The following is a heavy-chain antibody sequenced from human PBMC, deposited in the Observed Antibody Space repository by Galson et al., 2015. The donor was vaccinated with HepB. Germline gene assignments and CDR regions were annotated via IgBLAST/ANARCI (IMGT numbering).Heavy chain of an antibody. J-gene: IGHJ4*02. Sequence: SLRLSCAASGFTFSSYWMHWVRHVPGKGPVWVSRTNGDGSSISYADSVKGRFTISRDNSKNTLYLQMNSLRAEDTAVYYCAKARGRRITIFGVVILNYFDYWGQGTLVTVSS. CDR1: GFTFSSYW. CDR3: AKARGRRITIFGVVILNYFDY. CDR2: TNGDGSSI. V-gene: IGHV3-74*01. D-gene: IGHD3-3*01.